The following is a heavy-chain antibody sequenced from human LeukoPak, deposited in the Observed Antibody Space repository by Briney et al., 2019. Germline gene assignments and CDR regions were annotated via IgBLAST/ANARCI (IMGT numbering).Heavy chain of an antibody. Sequence: PGGSLRLSCAASGFTFSNAWMSWVRQAPGKGLEWVGRIKSKTDDRTTDYAAPVKGRFTISRDDSKNTLYLQMNSLRAEDTAVYYCAELGITMIGGVWGKGTTVTISS. V-gene: IGHV3-15*01. J-gene: IGHJ6*04. CDR3: AELGITMIGGV. CDR2: IKSKTDDRTT. CDR1: GFTFSNAW. D-gene: IGHD3-10*02.